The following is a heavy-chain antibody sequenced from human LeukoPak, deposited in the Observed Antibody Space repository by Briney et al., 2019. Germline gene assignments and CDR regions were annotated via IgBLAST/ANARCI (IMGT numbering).Heavy chain of an antibody. D-gene: IGHD5-12*01. CDR3: ARGDVDIVATVLNYEALFDY. J-gene: IGHJ4*02. Sequence: ASVKVSCKASGYTFTSYGISWVRQAHGQGLEWMGWISAYNGNTNYAQKFQGRVTMTTDTFTSTAYMELRSLRSDDTAVYYCARGDVDIVATVLNYEALFDYWGQGTLVTVSS. V-gene: IGHV1-18*01. CDR1: GYTFTSYG. CDR2: ISAYNGNT.